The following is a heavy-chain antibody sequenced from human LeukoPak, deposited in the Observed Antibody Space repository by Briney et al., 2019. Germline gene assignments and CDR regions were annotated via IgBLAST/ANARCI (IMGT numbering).Heavy chain of an antibody. CDR1: GFTFSNYD. D-gene: IGHD2-15*01. J-gene: IGHJ4*02. Sequence: GGSLRPSCAASGFTFSNYDMHWVRQATGKGLEWVSAIGTAGDTYYQGSVRGRFTMSRENAKNSLYLQMNSLTAGDTAVYYCARGADTHFDYWGQGILVTVSS. CDR2: IGTAGDT. V-gene: IGHV3-13*04. CDR3: ARGADTHFDY.